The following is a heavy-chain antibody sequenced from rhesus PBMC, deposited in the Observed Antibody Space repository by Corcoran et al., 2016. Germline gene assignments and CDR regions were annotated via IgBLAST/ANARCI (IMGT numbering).Heavy chain of an antibody. V-gene: IGHV1S10*01. J-gene: IGHJ4*01. CDR1: GSTFGSYA. Sequence: QVQLVQSGAEVKKPGASVKVSCKASGSTFGSYAISWARQAPGQRLEWMGGVIPLVVITNYAEKFQGRVTITADTSRSTAYMELSSLGSGDTAVYCCAREGRGIGAAGFDYGGQGVLVTVAS. D-gene: IGHD6-25*01. CDR2: VIPLVVIT. CDR3: AREGRGIGAAGFDY.